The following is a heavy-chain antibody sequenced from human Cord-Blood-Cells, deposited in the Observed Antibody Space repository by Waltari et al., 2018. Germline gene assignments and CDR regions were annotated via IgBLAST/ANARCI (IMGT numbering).Heavy chain of an antibody. CDR3: ARVGRYSSGWYTGGSDY. Sequence: QVQLQQWGAGLLKPSETLSLTCAVYGGSFSGYYWSWLRQPPGKGLEWIGEINHSGSTNYNPSLKSRVTISVDTSKNQFSLKLSSVTAADTAVYYCARVGRYSSGWYTGGSDYWGQGTLVTVSS. J-gene: IGHJ4*02. CDR2: INHSGST. V-gene: IGHV4-34*01. D-gene: IGHD6-19*01. CDR1: GGSFSGYY.